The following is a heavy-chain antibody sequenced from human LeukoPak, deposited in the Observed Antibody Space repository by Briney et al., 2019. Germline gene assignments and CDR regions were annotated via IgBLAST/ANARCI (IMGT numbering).Heavy chain of an antibody. V-gene: IGHV3-30-3*01. CDR3: ARDGPEYCRTTSCYFHDAFDI. J-gene: IGHJ3*02. Sequence: GGSLRLSCAASGFTFSGYAMHWVRQAPGKGLGWVAVISYDGSNKYYADSVKGRFYISRDNSKNTLYLHMNSLETDGTAVYYCARDGPEYCRTTSCYFHDAFDIWGQGTMVTVSS. CDR2: ISYDGSNK. D-gene: IGHD2-2*01. CDR1: GFTFSGYA.